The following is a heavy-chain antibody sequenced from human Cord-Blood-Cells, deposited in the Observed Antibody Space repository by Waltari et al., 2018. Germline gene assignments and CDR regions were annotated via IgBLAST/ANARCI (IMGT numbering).Heavy chain of an antibody. CDR3: ARLGGKRNSSGWYWFDP. J-gene: IGHJ5*02. CDR2: INHSGST. V-gene: IGHV4-34*01. D-gene: IGHD6-19*01. Sequence: QVQLQQWGAGLLKPSETLSLTCAVYGGSFRGYYWSWIRQPPGKGLEWIGEINHSGSTNYNPSLKSRVTISVDTSKNQFSLKLSSVTAADTAVYYCARLGGKRNSSGWYWFDPWGQGTLVTVSS. CDR1: GGSFRGYY.